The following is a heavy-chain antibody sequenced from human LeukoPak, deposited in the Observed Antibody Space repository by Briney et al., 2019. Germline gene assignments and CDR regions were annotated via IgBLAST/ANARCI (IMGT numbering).Heavy chain of an antibody. V-gene: IGHV3-21*06. Sequence: GGSLRLSCAASGIPFSNYTLTWVRQAPGKGLVWVSSISGSSRYIHYSDSVRGRFSISRDNAKNSVYLQMDSLTADDTAVYYCARVNSALVVSSEGSWAGSLGFDHWVQGILVIVSS. CDR3: ARVNSALVVSSEGSWAGSLGFDH. J-gene: IGHJ4*02. D-gene: IGHD3-22*01. CDR1: GIPFSNYT. CDR2: ISGSSRYI.